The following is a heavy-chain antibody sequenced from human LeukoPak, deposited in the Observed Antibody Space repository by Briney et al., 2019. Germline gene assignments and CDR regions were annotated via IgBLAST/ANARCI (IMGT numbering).Heavy chain of an antibody. V-gene: IGHV3-23*01. J-gene: IGHJ4*02. CDR3: AKVYGSGSYRDY. CDR2: ISGSGGST. Sequence: GGSLRLSCAASGFTFSTYAMSWVRQAPGKGLEWVSAISGSGGSTYYADSVKGRFTISRDNSKNTLYLQMNSLRAEDTAVYYCAKVYGSGSYRDYWGQGTMVTVSS. D-gene: IGHD3-10*01. CDR1: GFTFSTYA.